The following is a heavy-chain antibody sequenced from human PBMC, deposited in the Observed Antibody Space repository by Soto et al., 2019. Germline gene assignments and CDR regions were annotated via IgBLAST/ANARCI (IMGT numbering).Heavy chain of an antibody. V-gene: IGHV1-18*04. CDR2: ISAYSGNT. J-gene: IGHJ6*02. CDR1: GYTFTGYY. CDR3: ARGFIAAAGTDYYYYGMDV. D-gene: IGHD6-13*01. Sequence: VKVSCKASGYTFTGYYMHWVRQAPGQGLEWMGSISAYSGNTNYAQKLQGRVTMTTDTSTSTAYMELRSLRSDDTAVYHCARGFIAAAGTDYYYYGMDVWGQGTTVTVSS.